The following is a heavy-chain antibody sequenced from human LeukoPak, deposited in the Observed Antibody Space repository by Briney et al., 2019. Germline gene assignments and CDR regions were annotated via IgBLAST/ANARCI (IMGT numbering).Heavy chain of an antibody. CDR2: IKQDGSEK. D-gene: IGHD4-17*01. CDR3: APDGFYGDYYYGMDV. V-gene: IGHV3-7*01. Sequence: GGSLRLSCAASGFTFSSYWMGWVRQAPGKGLEWVANIKQDGSEKYYVDSVKGRFTISRDNAKNSLYLQMNSLRAEDTAVYYCAPDGFYGDYYYGMDVWGQGTTVTVSS. CDR1: GFTFSSYW. J-gene: IGHJ6*02.